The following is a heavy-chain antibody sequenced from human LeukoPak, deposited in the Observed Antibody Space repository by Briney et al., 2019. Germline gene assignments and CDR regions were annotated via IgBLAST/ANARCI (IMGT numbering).Heavy chain of an antibody. CDR2: IYHSGST. Sequence: PSETLSLTCTVSGSSMSSGYYWGWIRQPPGKGLEWIGNIYHSGSTYYNPSLKSRVTISIDTSKNQFSLKLSSVTAADTAIYYCARAYSSSWYLNWFDPWGQGTLVTVSS. J-gene: IGHJ5*02. CDR1: GSSMSSGYY. CDR3: ARAYSSSWYLNWFDP. V-gene: IGHV4-38-2*02. D-gene: IGHD6-13*01.